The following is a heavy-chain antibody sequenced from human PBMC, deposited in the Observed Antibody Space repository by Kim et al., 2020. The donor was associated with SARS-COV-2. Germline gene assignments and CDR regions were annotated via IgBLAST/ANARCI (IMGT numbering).Heavy chain of an antibody. V-gene: IGHV4-34*01. CDR1: GGSFSGYY. Sequence: SETLSLTCAVYGGSFSGYYWSWIRQPPGKGLEWIGEINHSGSTNYNPSLKSRVTISVDTSKNQFSLKLSSVTAADTAVYYCARGTITMVRGWFDPWGQGTLVTVSS. CDR3: ARGTITMVRGWFDP. D-gene: IGHD3-10*01. CDR2: INHSGST. J-gene: IGHJ5*02.